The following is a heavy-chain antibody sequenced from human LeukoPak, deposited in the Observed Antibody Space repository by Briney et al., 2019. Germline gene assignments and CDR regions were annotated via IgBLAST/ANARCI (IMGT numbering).Heavy chain of an antibody. CDR2: IIPIFGTA. CDR3: ARSYGSGLYYYYYMDV. D-gene: IGHD3-10*01. J-gene: IGHJ6*03. Sequence: GASVKVSCKASGGTFSSYAISWVRRAPGQGLEWMGGIIPIFGTANYAQTFQGRVTITTDESTSTAYMELSSLGSEDTAGYYCARSYGSGLYYYYYMDVWGKGTTVTVSS. CDR1: GGTFSSYA. V-gene: IGHV1-69*05.